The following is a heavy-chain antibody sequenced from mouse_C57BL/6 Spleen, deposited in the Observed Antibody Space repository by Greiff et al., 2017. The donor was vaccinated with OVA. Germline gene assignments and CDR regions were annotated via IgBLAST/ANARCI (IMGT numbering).Heavy chain of an antibody. V-gene: IGHV1-26*01. J-gene: IGHJ4*01. Sequence: VQLQQSGPELVKPGASVKISCKASGYTFTDYYMNWVKQSHGKSLAWIGDINPNNGGTSYNQKFKGKATLTVDKSSSTAYMELRSLTSEDSAVYYCARWGVPYAMDYWGQGTSVTVSS. CDR2: INPNNGGT. CDR1: GYTFTDYY. D-gene: IGHD2-14*01. CDR3: ARWGVPYAMDY.